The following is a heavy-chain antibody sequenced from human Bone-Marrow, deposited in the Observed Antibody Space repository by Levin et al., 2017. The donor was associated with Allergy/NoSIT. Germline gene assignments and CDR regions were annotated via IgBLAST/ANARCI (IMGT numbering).Heavy chain of an antibody. CDR1: GFSLSTSGVG. D-gene: IGHD7-27*01. CDR2: IYWDDDK. CDR3: AHRRVGISHPDAFDS. J-gene: IGHJ3*02. V-gene: IGHV2-5*02. Sequence: TLSLTCTFSGFSLSTSGVGVGWIRQPPGKALEWLALIYWDDDKRYSPSLKSRLTITKDTSKNQVVLTMTNMDPVDTATYYCAHRRVGISHPDAFDSWGQGTMVTVSS.